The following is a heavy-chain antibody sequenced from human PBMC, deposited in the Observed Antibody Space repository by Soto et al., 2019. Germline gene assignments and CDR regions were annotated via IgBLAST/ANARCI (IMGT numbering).Heavy chain of an antibody. Sequence: SQPLSLIRSICGASCSSYDAACDCSRQSPSRGLEWLGRTYYRSKWYNDYAVSVRGRITINPDTSKNRFSLQLKSVTPDDTAVHYCAPGGAANRGDWLDPWGQRTQVTVSS. CDR1: GASCSSYDAA. V-gene: IGHV6-1*01. CDR3: APGGAANRGDWLDP. D-gene: IGHD5-18*01. CDR2: TYYRSKWYN. J-gene: IGHJ5*02.